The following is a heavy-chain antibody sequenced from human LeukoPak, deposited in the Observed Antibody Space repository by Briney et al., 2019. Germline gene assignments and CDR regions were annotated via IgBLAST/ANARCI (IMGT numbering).Heavy chain of an antibody. D-gene: IGHD6-19*01. Sequence: AGGSLRLSCAASGFTFSSYAMSWVRQAPGKGLEWVSAISGSGGSTYYADSVKGRFTISRDNSKNTLYLQMNSLRAEDTAVYYCAKRGSLSSGWYLDFDYWGQGTLVTVSS. CDR1: GFTFSSYA. J-gene: IGHJ4*02. V-gene: IGHV3-23*01. CDR3: AKRGSLSSGWYLDFDY. CDR2: ISGSGGST.